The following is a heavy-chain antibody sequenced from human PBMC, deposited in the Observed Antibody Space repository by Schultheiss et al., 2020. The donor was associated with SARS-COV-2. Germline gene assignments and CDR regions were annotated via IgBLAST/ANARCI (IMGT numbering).Heavy chain of an antibody. CDR3: ARQDSRTLGFAFDI. CDR2: MNPNSGNT. CDR1: GGTFSSYA. Sequence: ASVKISCKASGGTFSSYAISWVRQATGQGLEWMGWMNPNSGNTGYAQKFQGRVTMTTDTSTSTAYMELRSLRSDDTAVYYCARQDSRTLGFAFDIWGQGTMVTVSS. D-gene: IGHD3-22*01. V-gene: IGHV1-8*02. J-gene: IGHJ3*02.